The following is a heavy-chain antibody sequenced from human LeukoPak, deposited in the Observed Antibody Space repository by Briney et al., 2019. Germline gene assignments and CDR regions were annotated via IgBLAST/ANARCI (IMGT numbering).Heavy chain of an antibody. CDR1: GGSISSSSYY. CDR2: IYYRGST. D-gene: IGHD6-19*01. CDR3: AGRYSSGWYREAEYFQH. Sequence: SETLSLTCTVSGGSISSSSYYWGWIRQPPGKGLEWIGSIYYRGSTYYNPSLKSRVTISVDTSKNQFSLKLSSVTAADTAVYYCAGRYSSGWYREAEYFQHWGQGTLVTVSS. V-gene: IGHV4-39*01. J-gene: IGHJ1*01.